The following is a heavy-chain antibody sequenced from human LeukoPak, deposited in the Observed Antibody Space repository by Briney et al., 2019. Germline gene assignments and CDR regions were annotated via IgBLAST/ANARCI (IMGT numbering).Heavy chain of an antibody. CDR2: INPSGGST. D-gene: IGHD6-13*01. CDR1: GYTFTNYY. Sequence: ASVKVSCKASGYTFTNYYIHWVRQAPGQGLEWMGIINPSGGSTSYTQKFQGRVTMTRDMSTSTVYMELSSLRSEDTAIYYCARGRPPLAYSTTWYANWFDPWGQGTLVTVSS. V-gene: IGHV1-46*01. J-gene: IGHJ5*02. CDR3: ARGRPPLAYSTTWYANWFDP.